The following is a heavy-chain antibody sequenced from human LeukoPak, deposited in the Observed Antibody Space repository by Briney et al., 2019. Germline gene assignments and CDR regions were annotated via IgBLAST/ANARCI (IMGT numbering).Heavy chain of an antibody. CDR3: AKSYFDYSTYYSYNFNL. D-gene: IGHD4-11*01. CDR2: VYTSGST. Sequence: SETLSLTCTVSGGSISGGYWSWIRQPPGRGLEWIGYVYTSGSTNYNPSLKSRVTISVDTSKSQFALKLSSVTAADTAVYYCAKSYFDYSTYYSYNFNLWGQGALVTVSS. V-gene: IGHV4-4*09. CDR1: GGSISGGY. J-gene: IGHJ4*02.